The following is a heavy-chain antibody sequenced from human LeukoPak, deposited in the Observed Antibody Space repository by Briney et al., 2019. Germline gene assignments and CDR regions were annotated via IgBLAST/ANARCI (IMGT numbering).Heavy chain of an antibody. J-gene: IGHJ5*02. CDR1: GGSMSSGSSY. CDR2: IYTSGST. V-gene: IGHV4-61*02. CDR3: ARDLTIFPYNWFDP. Sequence: SETLSLTCTVSGGSMSSGSSYWSWIRQPAGKGLEWIARIYTSGSTIYNPSLKSQVTISIDTSKNQFSLNLSSVTAADTAVYYCARDLTIFPYNWFDPWGQGTLVTVSS. D-gene: IGHD3-3*01.